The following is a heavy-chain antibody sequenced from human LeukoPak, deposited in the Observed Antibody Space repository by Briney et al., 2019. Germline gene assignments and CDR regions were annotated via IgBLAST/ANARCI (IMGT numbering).Heavy chain of an antibody. Sequence: AASVKVSCKASGGTFSSYAISWVRQAPGQGLEWIGGIIPIFGTANYAQKFQGRVTITADESTSTAYMELSSLRSEDTAVYYCARDMAGYCSGGSCYGSVGYYYYGMDVWGQGTTVTVSS. D-gene: IGHD2-15*01. J-gene: IGHJ6*02. CDR2: IIPIFGTA. V-gene: IGHV1-69*01. CDR3: ARDMAGYCSGGSCYGSVGYYYYGMDV. CDR1: GGTFSSYA.